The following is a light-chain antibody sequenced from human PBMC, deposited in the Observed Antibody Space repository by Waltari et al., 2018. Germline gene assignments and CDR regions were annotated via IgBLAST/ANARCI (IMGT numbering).Light chain of an antibody. CDR2: GST. CDR3: QSYDTSLRVV. J-gene: IGLJ3*02. Sequence: QSVLTQPPSVSGAPGQRVTIPCTGRGSNIGAGYDVHWYQPLPRAAPKLLIYGSTSRPLGVPDRFFGSTSGTSASLAITGLQAEDEADYYCQSYDTSLRVVFGGGTKLTVL. V-gene: IGLV1-40*01. CDR1: GSNIGAGYD.